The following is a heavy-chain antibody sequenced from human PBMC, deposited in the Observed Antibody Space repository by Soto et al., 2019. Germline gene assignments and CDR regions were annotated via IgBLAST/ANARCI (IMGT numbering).Heavy chain of an antibody. CDR1: GFTFSTYA. CDR3: VKTTPRITTLFDY. V-gene: IGHV3-64D*08. CDR2: ISSKGDTT. J-gene: IGHJ4*02. D-gene: IGHD3-3*01. Sequence: GGSLRLSCSASGFTFSTYAMHWVRQAPGKGLEHVSGISSKGDTTYYTNSVRGRFTISRDNSKNTLYLQMSSLRAGDTAIYYCVKTTPRITTLFDYWGQGTLVTVSS.